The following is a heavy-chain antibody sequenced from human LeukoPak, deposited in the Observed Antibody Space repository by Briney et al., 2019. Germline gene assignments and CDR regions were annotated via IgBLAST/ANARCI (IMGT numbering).Heavy chain of an antibody. V-gene: IGHV3-48*03. CDR1: GFTFSSYE. CDR2: ISSSGSTI. CDR3: ARDRSGSGSYYKSGCFDY. D-gene: IGHD3-10*01. Sequence: GGSLRLSCVASGFTFSSYEMNWVRQAPGKGLEWVSYISSSGSTIYYADSEKGRFTISRDNAKNSLYLQMNSLRAEDTAVYYCARDRSGSGSYYKSGCFDYWGQGTLVTVSS. J-gene: IGHJ4*02.